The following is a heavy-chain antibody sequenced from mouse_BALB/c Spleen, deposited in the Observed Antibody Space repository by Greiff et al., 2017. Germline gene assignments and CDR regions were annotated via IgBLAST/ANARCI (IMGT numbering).Heavy chain of an antibody. CDR1: GFNIKDYY. Sequence: EVKLVESGAELVRPGALVKLSCKASGFNIKDYYMHWVKQRPEQGLEWIGWIDPENGNTIYDPKFQGKASITADTSSNTAYLQLSSLTSEDTAVYYCASSYDAGFAYWGQGTLVTVSA. CDR2: IDPENGNT. V-gene: IGHV14-1*02. CDR3: ASSYDAGFAY. D-gene: IGHD2-12*01. J-gene: IGHJ3*01.